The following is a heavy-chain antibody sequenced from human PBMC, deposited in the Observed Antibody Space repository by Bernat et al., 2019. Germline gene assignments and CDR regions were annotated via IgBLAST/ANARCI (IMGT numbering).Heavy chain of an antibody. CDR1: GFTFSNYS. CDR2: ISSSSSYI. J-gene: IGHJ6*03. D-gene: IGHD6-19*01. CDR3: ARESVAGTLYYYYYMDV. V-gene: IGHV3-21*05. Sequence: EVQLVESGGGLVKPGGSLRLSCAASGFTFSNYSMNWVRQAPGKGLEWVSYISSSSSYIYYADSVKGRFTISSDNAKNSLYLQMNSQRAEDTAVYSCARESVAGTLYYYYYMDVWGQGTTVTVSS.